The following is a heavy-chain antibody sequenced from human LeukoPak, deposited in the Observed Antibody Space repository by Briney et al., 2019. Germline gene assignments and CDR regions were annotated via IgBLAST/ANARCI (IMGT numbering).Heavy chain of an antibody. Sequence: ASVKVSCKASGYTFTSYGISWVRQAPGQGLEWMGWISAYNGNTNYAQKLQGRVTMTTDTSTSTAYMELRSLRSDDTAVYYCARDSYYDILTGYYPDYWGQGTLVTVSS. V-gene: IGHV1-18*01. CDR3: ARDSYYDILTGYYPDY. D-gene: IGHD3-9*01. J-gene: IGHJ4*02. CDR1: GYTFTSYG. CDR2: ISAYNGNT.